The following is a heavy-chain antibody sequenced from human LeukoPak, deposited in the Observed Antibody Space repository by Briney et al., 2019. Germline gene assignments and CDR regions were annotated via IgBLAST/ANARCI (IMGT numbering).Heavy chain of an antibody. CDR2: IWYDGSNK. CDR3: ARDRRYFCSSTSCVDYFDY. V-gene: IGHV3-33*01. J-gene: IGHJ4*02. Sequence: PGGSLRLSCAASGFTFSSYGMHWVRQAPGKGLEWVAVIWYDGSNKYYADSVKGRFTISRDNSKNTLYLQMDSLRAEDTAVYYCARDRRYFCSSTSCVDYFDYWGQGTLVTVSS. D-gene: IGHD2-2*01. CDR1: GFTFSSYG.